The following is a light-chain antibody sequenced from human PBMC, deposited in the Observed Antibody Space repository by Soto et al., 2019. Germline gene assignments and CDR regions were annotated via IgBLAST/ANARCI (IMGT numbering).Light chain of an antibody. CDR2: DAS. CDR3: QQYDNLPPIN. CDR1: QDISNY. V-gene: IGKV1-33*01. J-gene: IGKJ4*01. Sequence: DIQMTQSPSSLSASVGDRVIITCQASQDISNYLNWYQKKPGKAPKLLIYDASNLETGVPSRFSGSGSGTDFTFTISSLQPEDIATYYCQQYDNLPPINFGGGTKVEIK.